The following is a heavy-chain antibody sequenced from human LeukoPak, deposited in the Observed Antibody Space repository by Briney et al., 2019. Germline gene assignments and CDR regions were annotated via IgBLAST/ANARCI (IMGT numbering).Heavy chain of an antibody. D-gene: IGHD2-15*01. CDR2: ISSYTIT. J-gene: IGHJ6*04. V-gene: IGHV3-48*01. Sequence: PGGSLRLSCAAGGFSFSSYSMNWVRQAPGKRLEWIAYISSYTITYYADFVKGRFTISRDNAKKSLDLQMNSLKTEDTAVYYCITPDKPLGYCSGGSCSLGCSWGKGTTVTISS. CDR1: GFSFSSYS. CDR3: ITPDKPLGYCSGGSCSLGCS.